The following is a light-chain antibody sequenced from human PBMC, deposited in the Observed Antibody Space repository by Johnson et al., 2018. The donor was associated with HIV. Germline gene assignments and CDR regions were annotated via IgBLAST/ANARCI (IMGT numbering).Light chain of an antibody. J-gene: IGLJ1*01. V-gene: IGLV1-51*01. Sequence: QSVLTQPPSVSAAPGQKVTISCSGSSSNIGNNYVSWYQQLPGTAPKLLIYDNNTRPSGIPDRFSCSKSGTSATLGITGLQTGDEADYYCGTWDSSLSAYVFGTGTKVTVL. CDR1: SSNIGNNY. CDR3: GTWDSSLSAYV. CDR2: DNN.